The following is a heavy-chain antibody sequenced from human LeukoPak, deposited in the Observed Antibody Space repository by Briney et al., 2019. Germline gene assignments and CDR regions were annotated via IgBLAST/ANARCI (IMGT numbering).Heavy chain of an antibody. D-gene: IGHD3-16*02. V-gene: IGHV1-69*04. CDR3: ASGDYVWGSYRHYFDY. J-gene: IGHJ4*02. Sequence: GASVKVSCKASGGTFSSYAISWVRQAPGQGLEWVGRIIPILGIANYAQKFQGRVTITADKSTSTAYMELSSLRSEDTAVYYCASGDYVWGSYRHYFDYWGQGTLVTVSS. CDR1: GGTFSSYA. CDR2: IIPILGIA.